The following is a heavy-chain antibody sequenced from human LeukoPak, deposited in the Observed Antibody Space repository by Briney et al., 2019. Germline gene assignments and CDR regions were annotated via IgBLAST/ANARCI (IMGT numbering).Heavy chain of an antibody. J-gene: IGHJ4*02. D-gene: IGHD3-22*01. CDR2: ISGSGGST. V-gene: IGHV3-23*01. CDR1: GFTFSSYA. CDR3: AKYYYDSSGYTYYFDY. Sequence: GGSLRLSCAASGFTFSSYAMSWVRQAPGKGLEWVSAISGSGGSTYYADSVKGRFIISRDNSKNTLYLQMNSLRAEDTAVYYCAKYYYDSSGYTYYFDYWGQGTLVTVSS.